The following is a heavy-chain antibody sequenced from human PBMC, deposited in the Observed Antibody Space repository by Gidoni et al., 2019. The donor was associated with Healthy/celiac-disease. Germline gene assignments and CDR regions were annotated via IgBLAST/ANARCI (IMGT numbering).Heavy chain of an antibody. CDR3: AKRKRYSGYELDY. Sequence: EVQLLESGGGLVQPGGSLRLSCAASGFPFSSYAMSWVRQAPGKGLEWVSAISGSGGSTYYADSVKGRFTISRDNSKNTLYLQMNSLRAEDTAVYYCAKRKRYSGYELDYWGQGTLVTVSS. V-gene: IGHV3-23*01. D-gene: IGHD5-12*01. J-gene: IGHJ4*02. CDR1: GFPFSSYA. CDR2: ISGSGGST.